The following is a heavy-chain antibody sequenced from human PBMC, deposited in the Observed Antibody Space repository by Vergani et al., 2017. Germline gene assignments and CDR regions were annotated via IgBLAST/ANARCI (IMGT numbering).Heavy chain of an antibody. CDR1: GFIFKNHG. CDR3: VRQSWCRSCKSVNWSSWDY. J-gene: IGHJ4*02. Sequence: QVQLVESGGGVVQPGTSLRLSCAASGFIFKNHGMQWVRQAPGKGLEWVALIWDDGSKKNYGDSMKGRFNISRDNSKDTLYLEMNSLRGEDSAVYYCVRQSWCRSCKSVNWSSWDYWGQGTPVTVSS. V-gene: IGHV3-33*01. D-gene: IGHD2/OR15-2a*01. CDR2: IWDDGSKK.